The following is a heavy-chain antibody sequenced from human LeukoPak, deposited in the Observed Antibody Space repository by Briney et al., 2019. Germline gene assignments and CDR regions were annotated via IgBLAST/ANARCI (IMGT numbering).Heavy chain of an antibody. J-gene: IGHJ4*02. D-gene: IGHD2-21*02. V-gene: IGHV3-23*01. Sequence: GGSLRLSCAASGFTFSNYAMSWVRQAPGKGLEWVSGITNSGGGTFYADSVKGRFTISRDNSKNTLYLQMNNLRAEDTAIYYCAKKGAVTATGYFDYWGQGTLVTVSS. CDR3: AKKGAVTATGYFDY. CDR2: ITNSGGGT. CDR1: GFTFSNYA.